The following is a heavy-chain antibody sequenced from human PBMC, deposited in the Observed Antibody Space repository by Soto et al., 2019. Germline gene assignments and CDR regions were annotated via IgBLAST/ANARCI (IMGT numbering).Heavy chain of an antibody. Sequence: SGGSLRLSCAASGFTFNSYSMNWVRRAPGKGLEWVSSLTGSSSYIFYADSVKGRFTISRDNAKNSVYLQMSSLRAEDTAVYYCARVPVGPTPPFYFDYWGQGALVTVSS. V-gene: IGHV3-21*01. CDR3: ARVPVGPTPPFYFDY. D-gene: IGHD1-26*01. CDR1: GFTFNSYS. J-gene: IGHJ4*02. CDR2: LTGSSSYI.